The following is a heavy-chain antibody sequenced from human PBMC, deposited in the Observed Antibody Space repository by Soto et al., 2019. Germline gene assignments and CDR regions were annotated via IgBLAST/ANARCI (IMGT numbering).Heavy chain of an antibody. V-gene: IGHV1-69*12. D-gene: IGHD5-12*01. J-gene: IGHJ6*02. CDR1: GGTFGNSA. CDR3: ARERDRLQLGGNYYYAMDV. CDR2: FIPIFRTP. Sequence: QVQLVQSGAEVKKPGSSVTVSCKASGGTFGNSAISWVRQAPGQGLEWMGGFIPIFRTPDYAQKFQGRVTITADDSTSTAYMELTSLRSEATAVYYGARERDRLQLGGNYYYAMDVWGQATTVTVSS.